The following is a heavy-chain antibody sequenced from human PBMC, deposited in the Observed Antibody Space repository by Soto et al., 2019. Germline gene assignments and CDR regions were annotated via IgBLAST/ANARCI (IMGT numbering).Heavy chain of an antibody. J-gene: IGHJ4*02. Sequence: PGGSLRLSCAASGFTFSSYAMSWVRQAPGKGLEWVSAISGSGGSTYYADSVKGRFTISRDNSKNTLYLQMNSLRAEDKDVYYCAKPRNNIPAFDYWGQGTLVTVSS. CDR2: ISGSGGST. V-gene: IGHV3-23*01. CDR3: AKPRNNIPAFDY. CDR1: GFTFSSYA.